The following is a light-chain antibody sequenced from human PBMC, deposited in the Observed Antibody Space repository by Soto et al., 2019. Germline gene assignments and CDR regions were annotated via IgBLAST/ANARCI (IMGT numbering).Light chain of an antibody. J-gene: IGLJ1*01. CDR1: SSNIGAGYD. V-gene: IGLV1-40*01. CDR2: ANT. Sequence: QPVLTQPPSVSGAPGQRVTISCTGSSSNIGAGYDVHWYQQLPGTAPKLLIYANTNRPSGVPDRFSGSKSGTSASLAITGLQADDEADYYCQSYASSLTLRVFGTGTKLTVL. CDR3: QSYASSLTLRV.